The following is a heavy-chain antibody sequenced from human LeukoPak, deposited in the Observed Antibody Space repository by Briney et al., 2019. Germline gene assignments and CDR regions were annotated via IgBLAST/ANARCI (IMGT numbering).Heavy chain of an antibody. CDR3: ARWFGEFHYYMDV. J-gene: IGHJ6*03. CDR1: GGTFSSYA. V-gene: IGHV1-69*06. D-gene: IGHD3-10*01. CDR2: IIPIFGTA. Sequence: SVKASCKASGGTFSSYAISWVRQAPGQGLEWMGGIIPIFGTANYAQKFQGRVTITADKSTSTAYMELSSLRSEDTAVYYCARWFGEFHYYMDVWGKGTTVTVSS.